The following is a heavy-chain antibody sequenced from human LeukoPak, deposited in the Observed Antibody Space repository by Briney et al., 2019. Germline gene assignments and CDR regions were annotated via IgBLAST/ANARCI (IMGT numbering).Heavy chain of an antibody. V-gene: IGHV3-23*01. D-gene: IGHD3-22*01. Sequence: GGPLRLSCAPSCITVSSYAKCRVRESPGKRVGGVLAIGSSGGSTYYADSVKGRFTISRDNSKNTLYLQMNSLRAEDTAVYSCAKGLEGGYDTSGYSPDYWGQGTLVTVSS. CDR1: CITVSSYA. CDR2: IGSSGGST. J-gene: IGHJ4*02. CDR3: AKGLEGGYDTSGYSPDY.